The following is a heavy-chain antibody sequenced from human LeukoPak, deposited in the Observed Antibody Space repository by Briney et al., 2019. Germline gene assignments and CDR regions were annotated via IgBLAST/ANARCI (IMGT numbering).Heavy chain of an antibody. CDR2: ISWNSGSI. Sequence: GRSLRLSCAASGFTFDDYAMHWVRQAPGKGLEWVSGISWNSGSISYADSVKGRFTISRDNAKNSLYLQMNSLRAEDTALYYCAKDIPYSSGWYQYYYYMDVWGKGTTVTVSS. J-gene: IGHJ6*03. CDR3: AKDIPYSSGWYQYYYYMDV. D-gene: IGHD6-19*01. V-gene: IGHV3-9*01. CDR1: GFTFDDYA.